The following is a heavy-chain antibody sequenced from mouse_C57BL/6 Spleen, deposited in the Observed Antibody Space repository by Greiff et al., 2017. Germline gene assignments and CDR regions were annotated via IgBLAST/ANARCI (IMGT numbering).Heavy chain of an antibody. Sequence: VQLVESGPELVKPGASVKLSCKASGYTFTSYDINWVKQRPGQGLEWIGWINPRDGSTKYNEKFKGKATLTVDTSSSTAYMELHSLTSEDSAVYYCARRDDGNHYFDYWGQGTTLTVSS. D-gene: IGHD2-1*01. CDR3: ARRDDGNHYFDY. V-gene: IGHV1-85*01. J-gene: IGHJ2*01. CDR2: INPRDGST. CDR1: GYTFTSYD.